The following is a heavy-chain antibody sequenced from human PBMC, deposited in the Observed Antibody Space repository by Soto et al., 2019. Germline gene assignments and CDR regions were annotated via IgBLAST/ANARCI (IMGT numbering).Heavy chain of an antibody. CDR1: RLSFTRHE. J-gene: IGHJ6*04. D-gene: IGHD3-22*01. CDR2: TGSSGRTI. CDR3: GRVEDFYDFYGMDV. Sequence: RGALRLSCGSSRLSFTRHEINCVRQGPCKWLEWVSYTGSSGRTIHYAAGVKGRFNISRDNAKNELFLQMNSMRAEDTAVYYCGRVEDFYDFYGMDVGGKGPRVTVSS. V-gene: IGHV3-48*03.